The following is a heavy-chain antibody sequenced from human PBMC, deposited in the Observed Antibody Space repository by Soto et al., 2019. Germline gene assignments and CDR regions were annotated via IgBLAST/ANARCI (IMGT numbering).Heavy chain of an antibody. CDR3: AHRVLRTVFGLVTTTAIYFDF. J-gene: IGHJ4*02. Sequence: QITLNESGPTQVKPRQTLTLTCTFSGFSLTTSGVGVGWIRQSPGKAPEWLAFIYWDDDKRYSPSLKSRLTITKDTSKNQVFLTMADLDPADTATYYCAHRVLRTVFGLVTTTAIYFDFWGQGTPVAVSS. D-gene: IGHD3-3*01. CDR2: IYWDDDK. V-gene: IGHV2-5*02. CDR1: GFSLTTSGVG.